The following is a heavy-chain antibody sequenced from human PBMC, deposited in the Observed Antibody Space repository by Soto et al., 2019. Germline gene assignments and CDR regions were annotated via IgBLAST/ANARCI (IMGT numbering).Heavy chain of an antibody. CDR1: GYNFSKYW. CDR3: GRHGSREDTGGDTGGMDG. J-gene: IGHJ6*02. D-gene: IGHD2-21*02. Sequence: PGESLKISCKGSGYNFSKYWIGWVRQMPGKGLEWMGVIYAGDSDTRYSPSFQGQVTISVDKSISTAYLQWSSLKASDTAIYYCGRHGSREDTGGDTGGMDGWGQGTTVTVSS. V-gene: IGHV5-51*01. CDR2: IYAGDSDT.